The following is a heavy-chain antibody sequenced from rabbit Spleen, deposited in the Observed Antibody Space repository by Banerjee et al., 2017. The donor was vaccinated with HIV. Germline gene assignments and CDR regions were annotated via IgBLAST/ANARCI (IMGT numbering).Heavy chain of an antibody. CDR3: ARGYVAYGNRYFNL. Sequence: EQLEESGGGLVKPEGSLTLTCKASGVSFSDKDVMCWVRQAPGKGLEWIACIYLGSSGSTYYASWAKGRFTISKTSSSTVDLKMTSLTAADTATYFCARGYVAYGNRYFNLWGPGTLVTVS. D-gene: IGHD6-1*01. V-gene: IGHV1S45*01. J-gene: IGHJ4*01. CDR1: GVSFSDKDV. CDR2: IYLGSSGST.